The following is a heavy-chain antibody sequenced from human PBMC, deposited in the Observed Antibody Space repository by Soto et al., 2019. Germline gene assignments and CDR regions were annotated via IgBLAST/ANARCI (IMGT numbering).Heavy chain of an antibody. CDR2: IYPSDSYT. V-gene: IGHV5-10-1*01. Sequence: GESLKISCKGSGYSFTSYWINWVRQMPGKGLEWMGIIYPSDSYTNYSPSFQGHVTISADKSISTAYLQWSSLKASDTAMYYCASSYYDSSGIGNYWGQGTLVTVSS. CDR1: GYSFTSYW. J-gene: IGHJ4*02. D-gene: IGHD3-22*01. CDR3: ASSYYDSSGIGNY.